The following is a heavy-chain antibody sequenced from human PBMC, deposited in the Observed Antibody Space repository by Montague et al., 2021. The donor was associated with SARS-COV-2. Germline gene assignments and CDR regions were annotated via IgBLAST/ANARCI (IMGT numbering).Heavy chain of an antibody. CDR3: ARINSDPLDYYYYGMDV. J-gene: IGHJ6*02. Sequence: PALVKPTQTLTLTCNFSGFSLSTSGMCVSWIRQPQGKALEWLALXXWDDDKYYSTSLKTRLTISKDTSKNQVVLTMTNMDPVDTATYYYARINSDPLDYYYYGMDVWGQGTTVTVSS. CDR1: GFSLSTSGMC. CDR2: XXWDDDK. D-gene: IGHD1-1*01. V-gene: IGHV2-70*01.